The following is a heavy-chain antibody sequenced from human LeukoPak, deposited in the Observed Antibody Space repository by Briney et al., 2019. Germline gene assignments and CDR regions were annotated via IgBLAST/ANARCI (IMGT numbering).Heavy chain of an antibody. Sequence: GGSLRPSCAASGFTFSSYAMNWVRQARGKGLEWVSSISGSSSDIYYADSVKGRFTISRDNAKNSVFLQMNNLRAEDTAIYYCARRGYHDSSGYDYWGQGTLVTVSS. CDR1: GFTFSSYA. V-gene: IGHV3-21*06. D-gene: IGHD3-22*01. CDR2: ISGSSSDI. CDR3: ARRGYHDSSGYDY. J-gene: IGHJ4*02.